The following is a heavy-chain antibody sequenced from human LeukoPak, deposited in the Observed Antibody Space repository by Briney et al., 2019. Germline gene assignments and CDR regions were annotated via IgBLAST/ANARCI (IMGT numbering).Heavy chain of an antibody. CDR1: GFAVSSNY. J-gene: IGHJ4*02. Sequence: PGGSLRLSCAASGFAVSSNYMSWVRQAPGKGLGWVSVIYSGGSTYYADSVKGRFTISRDNSKNTLYLQMNSLRAEDTAVYYCARVVLTAAADYFDYWGQGTLVTVSS. CDR2: IYSGGST. V-gene: IGHV3-66*01. CDR3: ARVVLTAAADYFDY. D-gene: IGHD6-13*01.